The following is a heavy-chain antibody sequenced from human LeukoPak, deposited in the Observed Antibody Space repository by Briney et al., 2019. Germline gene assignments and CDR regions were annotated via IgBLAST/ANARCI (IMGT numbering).Heavy chain of an antibody. Sequence: GGSLRLSCAASGFTFSSYAMHWVRQAPGKGLEWVAVIPYDGSNKYYADSVKGRFTISRDNSKNTLYLQMNSLRAEDTAVYYCARDQGYSYGYGYFDYWGQGTLVTVSS. CDR3: ARDQGYSYGYGYFDY. CDR1: GFTFSSYA. V-gene: IGHV3-30-3*01. J-gene: IGHJ4*02. D-gene: IGHD5-18*01. CDR2: IPYDGSNK.